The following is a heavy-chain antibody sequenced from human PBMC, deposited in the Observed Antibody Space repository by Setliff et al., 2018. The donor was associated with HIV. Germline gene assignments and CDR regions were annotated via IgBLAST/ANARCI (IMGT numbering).Heavy chain of an antibody. Sequence: PSETLSLTCTVSGDSIRGYYWSWIRQPPGKGLEWIGYIYYSGSTNYNPSLKSRVTISVDTSKNQFSLKLNSVTAADTAVYYCARSPPTTFWSGYTYYYYMDVWGKGTTVTVS. V-gene: IGHV4-59*01. J-gene: IGHJ6*03. CDR3: ARSPPTTFWSGYTYYYYMDV. CDR2: IYYSGST. D-gene: IGHD3-3*01. CDR1: GDSIRGYY.